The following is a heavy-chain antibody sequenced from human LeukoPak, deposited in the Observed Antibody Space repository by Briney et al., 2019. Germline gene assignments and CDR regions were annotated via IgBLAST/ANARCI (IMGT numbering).Heavy chain of an antibody. D-gene: IGHD2-2*01. Sequence: GGSLRLSCAASGFTFSDYYMSWIRQAPGKGLEWVSYISSSGSTIYYADSVKGRFTISRDNAKNSLYLQMNSLRAEDTAVYYCARAKHECSSTSCYPREGFDYWGQGTLVTVSP. CDR2: ISSSGSTI. J-gene: IGHJ4*02. CDR3: ARAKHECSSTSCYPREGFDY. CDR1: GFTFSDYY. V-gene: IGHV3-11*01.